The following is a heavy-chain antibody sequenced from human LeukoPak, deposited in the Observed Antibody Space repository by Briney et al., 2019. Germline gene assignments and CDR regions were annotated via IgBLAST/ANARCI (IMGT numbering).Heavy chain of an antibody. D-gene: IGHD6-19*01. V-gene: IGHV5-51*01. CDR3: ARTGYSIGWYGGFDI. Sequence: GASLQISCKGSGYTFITYWIAWVRQLPGRGLEWMGIIYPGDSDTRYSPSLQGKVTISADKSLSTAYLQWSSLKASDTAMYYCARTGYSIGWYGGFDIWGQGPLVTVSS. CDR2: IYPGDSDT. CDR1: GYTFITYW. J-gene: IGHJ3*02.